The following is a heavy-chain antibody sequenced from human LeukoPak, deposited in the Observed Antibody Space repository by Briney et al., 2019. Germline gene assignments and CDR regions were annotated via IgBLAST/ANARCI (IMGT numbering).Heavy chain of an antibody. D-gene: IGHD6-19*01. Sequence: ASVKVSCKASGYTFTSYDINWVRQVTGQGLEWMGWMNPNNGNTGYVQKSQGRVTMTRDTSIGTAYMELSSLRSEDTAVYYCARDRVGVGGNGWENWGQGTLVTVSS. CDR1: GYTFTSYD. V-gene: IGHV1-8*01. CDR2: MNPNNGNT. J-gene: IGHJ4*02. CDR3: ARDRVGVGGNGWEN.